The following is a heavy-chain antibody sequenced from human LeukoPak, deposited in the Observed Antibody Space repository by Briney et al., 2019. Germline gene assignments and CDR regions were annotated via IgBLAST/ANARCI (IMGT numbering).Heavy chain of an antibody. CDR3: ARYQQQMILGYSYYYMDV. Sequence: SETLSLTCNISGGSISGFLWTWIRQPAGKGLEWIGHMSINGGTNYNPSLKSRLTMSLDKSKNQLSLRLSSVTAADTAVYYCARYQQQMILGYSYYYMDVWGKGTTVTISS. CDR2: MSINGGT. J-gene: IGHJ6*03. CDR1: GGSISGFL. D-gene: IGHD6-13*01. V-gene: IGHV4-4*07.